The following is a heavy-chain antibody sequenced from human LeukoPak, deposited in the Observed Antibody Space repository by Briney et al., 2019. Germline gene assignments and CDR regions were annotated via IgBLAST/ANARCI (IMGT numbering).Heavy chain of an antibody. CDR3: AKDRYYYYYYMDV. CDR2: IRYDGSNK. Sequence: GGSLRLSCAASGFTFSSYGMHWFRQAPGKGLEWVAFIRYDGSNKYYADSVKGRFTTSRDNSKNTLYLQMNSLRAEDTAVYYCAKDRYYYYYYMDVWGKGTTVTVSS. J-gene: IGHJ6*03. V-gene: IGHV3-30*02. CDR1: GFTFSSYG.